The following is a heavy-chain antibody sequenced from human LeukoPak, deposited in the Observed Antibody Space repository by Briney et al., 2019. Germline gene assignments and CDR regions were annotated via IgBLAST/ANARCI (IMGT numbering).Heavy chain of an antibody. CDR3: AKDLDPGYTAMVCCWFDP. Sequence: PGGSLRLSCAASGFTFSSYGMHWVRQAPGKGLEWVAFIRYDGSNKYYADSVKGRFTISRDNSKNTLYLQMNSLRAEDTAVYYCAKDLDPGYTAMVCCWFDPWGQGTLVTASS. J-gene: IGHJ5*02. V-gene: IGHV3-30*02. D-gene: IGHD5-18*01. CDR2: IRYDGSNK. CDR1: GFTFSSYG.